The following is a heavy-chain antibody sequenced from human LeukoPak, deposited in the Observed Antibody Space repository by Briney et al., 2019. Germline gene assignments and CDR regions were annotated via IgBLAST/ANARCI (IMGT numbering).Heavy chain of an antibody. V-gene: IGHV4-39*01. CDR1: GASITSSPYH. J-gene: IGHJ3*02. D-gene: IGHD4-17*01. CDR2: ISYNGGT. CDR3: ARHDYGDYGTFDI. Sequence: PSETLSLTCAVSGASITSSPYHWGWIRQPPGMGLDWIGSISYNGGTYSNPSLKSRVTISVDTSQNQFSLKLTSVTAADTAVYYCARHDYGDYGTFDIWGQGTMVTVSS.